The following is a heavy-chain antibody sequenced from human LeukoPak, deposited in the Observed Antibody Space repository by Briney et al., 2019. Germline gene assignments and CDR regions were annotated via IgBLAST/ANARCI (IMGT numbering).Heavy chain of an antibody. CDR1: GGSSSSDIYY. CDR3: ARHPSRRVLAARRPAWYFDL. Sequence: SQTLSLTCTVSGGSSSSDIYYWSWIRQPAGKGLEWIGRIYTSGNTNYNPSLKSRVAISIDTSTNQFSLKLSSVTAADTAVYYCARHPSRRVLAARRPAWYFDLWGRGTLVTVSS. V-gene: IGHV4-61*02. CDR2: IYTSGNT. D-gene: IGHD3-3*02. J-gene: IGHJ2*01.